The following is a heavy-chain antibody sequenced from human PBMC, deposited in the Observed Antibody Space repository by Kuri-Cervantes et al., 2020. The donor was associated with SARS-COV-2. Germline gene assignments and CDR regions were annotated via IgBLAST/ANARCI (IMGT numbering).Heavy chain of an antibody. V-gene: IGHV4-39*01. Sequence: SETLSLTCTVSGGSISSSSYYWGWIRQPPGKGLEWIGSIYYSGSTYYNPSLKSRVTISVDTSKNQFSLKLSSVTAADTAVYYCASMYYDFWSGYPFDYWGQGNLVTVSS. CDR2: IYYSGST. CDR1: GGSISSSSYY. D-gene: IGHD3-3*01. J-gene: IGHJ4*02. CDR3: ASMYYDFWSGYPFDY.